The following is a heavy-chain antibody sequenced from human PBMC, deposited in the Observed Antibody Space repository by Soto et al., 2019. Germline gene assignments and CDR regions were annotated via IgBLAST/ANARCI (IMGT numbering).Heavy chain of an antibody. CDR3: AKDLRTSWIFGNFDS. J-gene: IGHJ4*02. CDR2: IAFNSGNT. D-gene: IGHD3-3*01. CDR1: GFTFDDYA. V-gene: IGHV3-9*01. Sequence: EVQLVESGGGWVQPGRSLRLSCAASGFTFDDYAMHWVRQAPGKGLERVSGIAFNSGNTAYADSVKGRFTISRDNAKNSLYLQMNSLRAEDTALYYCAKDLRTSWIFGNFDSWGQGTLVTVSS.